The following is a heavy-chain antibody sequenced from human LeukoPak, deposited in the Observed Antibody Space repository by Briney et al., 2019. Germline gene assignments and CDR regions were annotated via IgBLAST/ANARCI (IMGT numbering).Heavy chain of an antibody. Sequence: GGSLRLSCAASGFTFSSYEMNWVRQAPGKGLEWVSCITSSGSIIYDADSVKGRFTISRDNSKNTLYLQMNSLRAEDTAVYYCAKGHGDSFDYWGQGALVTVSS. D-gene: IGHD7-27*01. V-gene: IGHV3-23*01. CDR2: ITSSGSII. J-gene: IGHJ4*02. CDR3: AKGHGDSFDY. CDR1: GFTFSSYE.